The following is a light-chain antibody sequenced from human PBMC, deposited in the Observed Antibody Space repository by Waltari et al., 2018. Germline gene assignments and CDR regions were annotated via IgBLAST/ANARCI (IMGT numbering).Light chain of an antibody. CDR2: QDN. CDR1: KLGDKY. J-gene: IGLJ2*01. Sequence: SYELTQPPSVSVSPGQTASITCSGDKLGDKYACWYQQKPGQSPILVIYQDNKRPSGIPERFDGSNSGGTATRTISGTQTMDEADYYCQAWDSNAAVFGGGTKLTVL. V-gene: IGLV3-1*01. CDR3: QAWDSNAAV.